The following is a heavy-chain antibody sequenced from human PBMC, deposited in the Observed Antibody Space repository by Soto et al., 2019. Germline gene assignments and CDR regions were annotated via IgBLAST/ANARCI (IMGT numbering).Heavy chain of an antibody. CDR1: GFTFSSYA. Sequence: EVQLLESGGGLEQPGGSLRLSGAASGFTFSSYAMSWVGQAPGKGLEWVSAISGSGGSTYYADSVKGRFTISRDNSKNTLYLQMNSLRAEDTAVYYCAKGDYDFWSGYYTGPHFDYWGQGTLVTVSS. CDR3: AKGDYDFWSGYYTGPHFDY. J-gene: IGHJ4*02. D-gene: IGHD3-3*01. CDR2: ISGSGGST. V-gene: IGHV3-23*01.